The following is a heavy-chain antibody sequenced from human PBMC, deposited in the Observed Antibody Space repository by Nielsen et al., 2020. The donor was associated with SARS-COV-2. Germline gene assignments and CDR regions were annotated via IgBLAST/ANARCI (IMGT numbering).Heavy chain of an antibody. V-gene: IGHV3-11*05. CDR3: ARGRLELQQYYYDGMDV. D-gene: IGHD1-7*01. J-gene: IGHJ6*02. CDR2: ISSSSSYT. CDR1: GFTFSDYY. Sequence: GGSLRLSCAASGFTFSDYYMSWIRQAPGKGLEWVSYISSSSSYTNYADSVKGRFTISRDNAKNSLYLQMNSLRAEDTAVYYCARGRLELQQYYYDGMDVWGQGTTVTVSS.